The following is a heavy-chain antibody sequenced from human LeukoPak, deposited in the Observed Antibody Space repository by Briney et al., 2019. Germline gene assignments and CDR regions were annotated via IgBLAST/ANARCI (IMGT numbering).Heavy chain of an antibody. Sequence: SETLSLTCTVSVGSISSSSYYWGWIRQPPGEGLEWIGSISYSGSTFHHPSLKSRVTISVDTSKNQFSLKLSSVTAADTAVYYRARVDLYGGNFCGMGWFDPWGQGTLVTVSS. CDR3: ARVDLYGGNFCGMGWFDP. CDR2: ISYSGST. CDR1: VGSISSSSYY. J-gene: IGHJ5*02. V-gene: IGHV4-39*07. D-gene: IGHD4-23*01.